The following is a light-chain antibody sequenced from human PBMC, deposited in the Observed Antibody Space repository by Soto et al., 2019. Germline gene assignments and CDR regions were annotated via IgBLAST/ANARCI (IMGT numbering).Light chain of an antibody. CDR3: AAWDGSLQSWV. V-gene: IGLV1-44*01. CDR1: SSNIGSHV. Sequence: QSVLTQPPSASGTPGQRVTISCSGSSSNIGSHVVNWYQQVPGTAPKLLIYTNNQRPSGVPDRFSDSKSGTSASLAISGLQSEEEADYYCAAWDGSLQSWVFGGGTKVTVL. CDR2: TNN. J-gene: IGLJ3*02.